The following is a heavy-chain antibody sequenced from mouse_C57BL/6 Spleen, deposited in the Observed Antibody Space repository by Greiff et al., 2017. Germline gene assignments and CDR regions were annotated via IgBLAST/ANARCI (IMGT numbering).Heavy chain of an antibody. CDR1: GYTFTSYW. D-gene: IGHD2-4*01. V-gene: IGHV1-52*01. J-gene: IGHJ2*01. Sequence: QVQLQQPGAELVRPGSSVKLSCKASGYTFTSYWMHWVKQRPIQGLEWIGNIDPSDSETHYNQKFKDKATLTVDKSSSTAYMQLSSLTSEDSAVYYCARVYDYGRYYFDYWGQGTTRTVSS. CDR2: IDPSDSET. CDR3: ARVYDYGRYYFDY.